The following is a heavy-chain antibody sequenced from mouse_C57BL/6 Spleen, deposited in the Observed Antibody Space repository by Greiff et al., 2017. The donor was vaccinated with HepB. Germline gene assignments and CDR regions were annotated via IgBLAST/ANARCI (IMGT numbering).Heavy chain of an antibody. J-gene: IGHJ2*01. V-gene: IGHV1-80*01. CDR3: ARRVTVGRNYFDY. CDR2: IYPGDGDT. CDR1: GYAFSSYW. D-gene: IGHD2-2*01. Sequence: QVQLQQSGAELVKPGASVKISCKASGYAFSSYWMNWVKQRPGKGLEWIGQIYPGDGDTNYNGKFKGKATLTADKSSSTAYMQLSSLTSEDSAVYFCARRVTVGRNYFDYWGQGTTLTVAS.